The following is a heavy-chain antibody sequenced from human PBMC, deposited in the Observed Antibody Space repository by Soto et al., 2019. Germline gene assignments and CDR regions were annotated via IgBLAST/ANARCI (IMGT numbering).Heavy chain of an antibody. J-gene: IGHJ6*02. Sequence: GGSLRLSCAASGFTFSSYAMHWVRQAPGKGLEWVAVISYDGSNKYYADSVKGRFTISRDNSKNTLYLQMNSLRAEDTAVYYCARDPGYSYGPPGYYYYGMDVWGQGTTVTVSS. CDR2: ISYDGSNK. CDR3: ARDPGYSYGPPGYYYYGMDV. D-gene: IGHD5-18*01. V-gene: IGHV3-30-3*01. CDR1: GFTFSSYA.